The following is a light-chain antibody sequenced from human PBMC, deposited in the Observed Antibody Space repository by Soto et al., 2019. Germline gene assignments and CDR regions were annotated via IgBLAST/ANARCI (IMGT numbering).Light chain of an antibody. CDR3: SSYAGNNNLV. V-gene: IGLV2-8*01. CDR1: SSDVGDYNY. Sequence: QSVLTQPPSASGSPGQSVTISCTGTSSDVGDYNYVSWYQQHPGKAPKLMIYEVSKRHSGVPDRFSGSKSGNTASLTVSGLQTEDEADYYCSSYAGNNNLVFGGGTKLTVL. J-gene: IGLJ3*02. CDR2: EVS.